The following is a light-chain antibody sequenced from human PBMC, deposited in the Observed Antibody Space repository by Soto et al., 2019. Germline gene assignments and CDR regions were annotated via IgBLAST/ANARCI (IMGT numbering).Light chain of an antibody. CDR1: ISDVVGYNY. V-gene: IGLV2-14*01. J-gene: IGLJ1*01. CDR2: DVS. CDR3: SSYTTSNTRQIV. Sequence: QSALTQPASVSGSPGQSITISCTGTISDVVGYNYVSWYQQHPGKAPKFMIYDVSNRPSGVSNRFSGSKSGNTASLTISGLQAEDEADYYCSSYTTSNTRQIVFGTGTKVTVL.